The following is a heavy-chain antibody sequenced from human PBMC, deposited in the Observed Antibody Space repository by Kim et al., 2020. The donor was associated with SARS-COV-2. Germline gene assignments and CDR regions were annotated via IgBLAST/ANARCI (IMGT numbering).Heavy chain of an antibody. J-gene: IGHJ6*02. Sequence: GGSLRLSCAASGFTFSSYGMHWVRQAPGKGLEWVAVIWYDGSNKYYADSVKGRFTISRDNSKNTLYLQMNSLRAEDTAVYYCARDLGYCSSTSCPNYYYYGMDVWGQGTTVTVSS. CDR3: ARDLGYCSSTSCPNYYYYGMDV. V-gene: IGHV3-33*01. CDR2: IWYDGSNK. D-gene: IGHD2-2*01. CDR1: GFTFSSYG.